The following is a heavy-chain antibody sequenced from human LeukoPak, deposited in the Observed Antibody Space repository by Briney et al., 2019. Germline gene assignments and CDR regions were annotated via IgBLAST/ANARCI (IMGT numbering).Heavy chain of an antibody. J-gene: IGHJ4*02. Sequence: SETLSLTCSVSGGSFSNYYWSWIRQPPGKGLEWIGFIYYSGTTDYNPSLKSRVIISVDTSKKQFSLKLSSVTAADTAVYYCARGVVLTGYPLDFWGRGTLVTVSS. CDR2: IYYSGTT. CDR1: GGSFSNYY. CDR3: ARGVVLTGYPLDF. D-gene: IGHD3-9*01. V-gene: IGHV4-59*01.